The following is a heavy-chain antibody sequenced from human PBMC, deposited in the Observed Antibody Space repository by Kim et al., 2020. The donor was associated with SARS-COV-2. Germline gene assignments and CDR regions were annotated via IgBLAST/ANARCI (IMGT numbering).Heavy chain of an antibody. CDR2: ST. CDR3: GIALGLPNGGY. J-gene: IGHJ4*02. D-gene: IGHD6-19*01. V-gene: IGHV3-74*01. Sequence: STGDADSVKGRFAISRDLAKNTLFLQMSSLRAEDTAVYYCGIALGLPNGGYWGQGNLVTVSS.